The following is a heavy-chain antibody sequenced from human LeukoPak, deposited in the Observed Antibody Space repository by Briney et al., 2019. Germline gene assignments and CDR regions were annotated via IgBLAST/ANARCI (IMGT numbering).Heavy chain of an antibody. CDR2: VYYTGST. Sequence: PSETLSLTCTVSGASISSFYWSWIRQPPGRGLEWIGYVYYTGSTNYNPSLKSRVTISLDTSKNQFSLNLSSVTAADTAMYYCARERYSGSYYDYWGQGTLVTVSS. V-gene: IGHV4-59*01. J-gene: IGHJ4*02. D-gene: IGHD1-26*01. CDR3: ARERYSGSYYDY. CDR1: GASISSFY.